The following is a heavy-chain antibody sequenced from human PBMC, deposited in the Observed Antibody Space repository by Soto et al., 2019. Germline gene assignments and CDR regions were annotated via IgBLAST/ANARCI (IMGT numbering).Heavy chain of an antibody. CDR1: GGTFSSYA. Sequence: ASVKVSCKASGGTFSSYAISWVRQAPGQGLEWMGGIIPIFGTANYAQKFQGRVTIIADESTSTAYMELSSLRSEDTAVYYCARDLVYDSRTDYYYYGMDVWGQGTTVTVSS. V-gene: IGHV1-69*13. D-gene: IGHD3-22*01. J-gene: IGHJ6*02. CDR3: ARDLVYDSRTDYYYYGMDV. CDR2: IIPIFGTA.